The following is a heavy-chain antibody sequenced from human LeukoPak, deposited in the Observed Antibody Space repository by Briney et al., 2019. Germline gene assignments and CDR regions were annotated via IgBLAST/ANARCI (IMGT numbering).Heavy chain of an antibody. D-gene: IGHD3-22*01. Sequence: ASVKVSCKASGYTFTSYYMHWVRQAPGQGLEWVAIINPSGGSTSYAQKFQGRVTMTRDTSTSTVYMEVSSLRSEDTAVYYCARGRDYYDSNAPQDCWGQGTLVTVSS. CDR2: INPSGGST. CDR3: ARGRDYYDSNAPQDC. V-gene: IGHV1-46*01. CDR1: GYTFTSYY. J-gene: IGHJ4*02.